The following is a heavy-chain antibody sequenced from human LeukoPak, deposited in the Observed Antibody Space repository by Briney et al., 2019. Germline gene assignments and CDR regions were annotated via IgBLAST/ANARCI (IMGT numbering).Heavy chain of an antibody. CDR1: GYTFTSYG. Sequence: ASVKVSCKASGYTFTSYGISWVRQGPGQGLEWMGWISAYNGNTNYAQKLQGRVTMTTDTSTSTAYMELRSLRSDDTAVYYCARDRGVRGVIPTYFDYWGQGTLVTVSS. J-gene: IGHJ4*02. D-gene: IGHD3-10*01. CDR2: ISAYNGNT. V-gene: IGHV1-18*01. CDR3: ARDRGVRGVIPTYFDY.